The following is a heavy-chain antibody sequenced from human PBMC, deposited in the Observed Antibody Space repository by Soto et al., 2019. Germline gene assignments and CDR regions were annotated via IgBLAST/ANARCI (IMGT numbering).Heavy chain of an antibody. CDR1: GYTFTSYG. J-gene: IGHJ6*02. Sequence: ASVKLSCKASGYTFTSYGISWVRQAPGQGLEWMGWISADNGNTKYAQKFQGRVTITRDTSASTAYMELSSLRSEDTAVYYCTRERGYSGYGDCYYYGMDVWGQGTTVTVAS. V-gene: IGHV1-18*01. CDR2: ISADNGNT. D-gene: IGHD5-12*01. CDR3: TRERGYSGYGDCYYYGMDV.